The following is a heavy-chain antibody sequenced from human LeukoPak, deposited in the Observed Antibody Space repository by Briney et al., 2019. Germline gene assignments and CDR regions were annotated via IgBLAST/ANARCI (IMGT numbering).Heavy chain of an antibody. CDR2: MNPNSGNT. CDR1: GYTFTSYD. CDR3: ARGLSVYDTSGYDY. D-gene: IGHD3-22*01. J-gene: IGHJ4*02. Sequence: ASVKVSCKASGYTFTSYDINWVRQATGQGLEWMGWMNPNSGNTGYAQKFQGRVTITTNASISTAYMELSSLRSEDTAVYYCARGLSVYDTSGYDYWGPGTLVTVSS. V-gene: IGHV1-8*03.